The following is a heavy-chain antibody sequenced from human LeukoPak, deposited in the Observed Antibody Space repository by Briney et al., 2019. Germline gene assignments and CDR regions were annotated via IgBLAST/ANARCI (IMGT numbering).Heavy chain of an antibody. Sequence: ASVKVSCKASGYTFTSYGISWMGQAPGQGLEWIGWISDYNGNTNYAHTLQGRVTMTTGTSTSTVYMQLRSLRSDDTAEYYCASTSWQLYAFDIWGQGTMVTVSS. J-gene: IGHJ3*02. D-gene: IGHD2-2*01. CDR2: ISDYNGNT. V-gene: IGHV1-18*01. CDR1: GYTFTSYG. CDR3: ASTSWQLYAFDI.